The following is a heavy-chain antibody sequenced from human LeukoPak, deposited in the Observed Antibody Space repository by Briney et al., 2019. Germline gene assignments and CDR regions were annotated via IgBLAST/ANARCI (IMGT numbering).Heavy chain of an antibody. CDR1: GYTFTGYY. J-gene: IGHJ3*02. D-gene: IGHD1-26*01. CDR2: INPNSGGT. Sequence: ASVKVSCKASGYTFTGYYMHWVRQAPGQGLEWMGWINPNSGGTNYAQKFQGRVTMTRDTSISTVYMELSRLRSDDTAVYYCARYIVSYPHDAFDIWGQGTMVTVSS. V-gene: IGHV1-2*02. CDR3: ARYIVSYPHDAFDI.